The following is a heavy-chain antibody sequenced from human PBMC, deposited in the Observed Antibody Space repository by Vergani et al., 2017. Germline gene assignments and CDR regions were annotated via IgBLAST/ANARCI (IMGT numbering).Heavy chain of an antibody. D-gene: IGHD2-2*01. CDR1: GYSFTSYW. J-gene: IGHJ3*02. CDR3: ARQCVGYCSSTSCYGGAFDI. CDR2: ICPGDADT. V-gene: IGHV5-51*01. Sequence: EVQLVQSGAEVKKPGESLKISCKGSGYSFTSYWIGWVRQMPGKGLEWMGIICPGDADTRYSPSFQGQVTISADKSISTAYLQWSSLKASDTAMYYCARQCVGYCSSTSCYGGAFDIWGQGTMVTVSS.